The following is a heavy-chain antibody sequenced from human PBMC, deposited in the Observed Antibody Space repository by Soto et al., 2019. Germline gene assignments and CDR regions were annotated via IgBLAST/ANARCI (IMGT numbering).Heavy chain of an antibody. CDR2: IIPLFGTA. CDR3: AKVRSNGSESYRYHQHFDY. D-gene: IGHD3-10*01. CDR1: EGTFSSYA. V-gene: IGHV1-69*01. J-gene: IGHJ4*02. Sequence: QVQLVQSGAEVKKPGSSVKVSCKASEGTFSSYAISWVRQAPGQGLEWIGGIIPLFGTANCAQKFQGSYTITTDDSTSTAYMEWSSLRSEDTVMYNCAKVRSNGSESYRYHQHFDYWGQGTLVAVSS.